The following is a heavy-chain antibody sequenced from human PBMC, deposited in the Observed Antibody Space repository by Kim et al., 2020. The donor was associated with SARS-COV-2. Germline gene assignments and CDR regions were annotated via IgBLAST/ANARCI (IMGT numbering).Heavy chain of an antibody. V-gene: IGHV4-34*01. D-gene: IGHD3-22*01. J-gene: IGHJ6*02. Sequence: SETLSLTCAVYGGSFSGYYWSWIRQPPGKGLEWIGEINHSGSTNYNPSLKSRVTISVDTSKNQFSLKLSSVTAADTAVYYCARGRGEITMIVVVWPYYYYGMDVWGQGTTVTVSS. CDR2: INHSGST. CDR3: ARGRGEITMIVVVWPYYYYGMDV. CDR1: GGSFSGYY.